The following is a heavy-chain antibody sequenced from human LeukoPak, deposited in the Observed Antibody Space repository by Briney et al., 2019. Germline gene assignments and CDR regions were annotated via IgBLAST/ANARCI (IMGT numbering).Heavy chain of an antibody. D-gene: IGHD3-3*01. J-gene: IGHJ4*02. CDR2: IKLDGSEK. CDR3: ARDQYDTWSRRGNFDS. V-gene: IGHV3-7*03. Sequence: GGSLRLSCAASRFTFRNYGMHWVRQAPGKGLEWVANIKLDGSEKNYVDSVKGRFTISRDNTKNSLYLQMNSLRAEDTAVFYCARDQYDTWSRRGNFDSWGQGTLVIVSS. CDR1: RFTFRNYG.